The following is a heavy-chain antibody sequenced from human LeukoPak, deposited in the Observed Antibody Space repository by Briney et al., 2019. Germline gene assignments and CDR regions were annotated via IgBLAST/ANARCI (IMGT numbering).Heavy chain of an antibody. V-gene: IGHV3-30*04. D-gene: IGHD3-10*01. J-gene: IGHJ4*02. Sequence: PGGSLRLSCAAPGFSFNSYPMHWVRQAPGKGLEWVAVISNDGNNKYYADSVKGRFTISRDNSSNTLSLQMNGLRVEDTAVYYCARPDDSESFYRANHYWGRGTLVTVS. CDR3: ARPDDSESFYRANHY. CDR2: ISNDGNNK. CDR1: GFSFNSYP.